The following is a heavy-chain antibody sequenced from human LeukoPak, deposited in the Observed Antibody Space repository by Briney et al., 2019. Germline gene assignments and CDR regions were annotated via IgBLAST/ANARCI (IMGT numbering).Heavy chain of an antibody. CDR1: GFTLSSYA. CDR3: VKDKISSWYTFDY. D-gene: IGHD6-13*01. Sequence: GGYLRLSCSASGFTLSSYAIHWVRQAPGKGLEYVSAISSNGSNTYYADSVKGRFTITRDNSKNTHNSKNMVYLQMSSLRAEDTAVYYCVKDKISSWYTFDYWGQGTLVTVSS. CDR2: ISSNGSNT. J-gene: IGHJ4*02. V-gene: IGHV3-64D*06.